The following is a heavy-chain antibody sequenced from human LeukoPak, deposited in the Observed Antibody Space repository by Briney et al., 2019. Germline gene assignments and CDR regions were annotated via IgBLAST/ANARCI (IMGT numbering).Heavy chain of an antibody. CDR2: IIPIFGTA. CDR3: ASLGYCNSTSCYAYYYYYGMDV. D-gene: IGHD2-2*01. Sequence: ASVKVSCKASGGTFSSYAISWVRQAPGQGLEWMGGIIPIFGTANYAQKFQGRVTITTDESTSTAYMELSSLRSEDTAVYYCASLGYCNSTSCYAYYYYYGMDVWGQGTTVTVSS. CDR1: GGTFSSYA. V-gene: IGHV1-69*05. J-gene: IGHJ6*02.